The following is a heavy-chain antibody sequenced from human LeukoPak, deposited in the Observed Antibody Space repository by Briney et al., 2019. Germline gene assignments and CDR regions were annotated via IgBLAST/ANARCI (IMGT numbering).Heavy chain of an antibody. Sequence: ASVKVSCKASGYTFTSYDINWVRQATGQGLEWMGWMNPNSGNTGYAQKFQGRVTMTEDTSTDTTYMELSSLRSEDTAVYYCATALPFQTGTILYYYYGMDVWGQGTTVTVSS. CDR3: ATALPFQTGTILYYYYGMDV. CDR1: GYTFTSYD. D-gene: IGHD1-1*01. J-gene: IGHJ6*02. V-gene: IGHV1-8*01. CDR2: MNPNSGNT.